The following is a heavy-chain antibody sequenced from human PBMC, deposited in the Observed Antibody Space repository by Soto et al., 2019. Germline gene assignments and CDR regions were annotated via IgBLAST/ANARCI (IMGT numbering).Heavy chain of an antibody. CDR3: AGDLSGWGLTNGHFGVDV. CDR2: INAGNGNT. D-gene: IGHD3-16*01. Sequence: QVRLVQSGTEVKKPGASAMVSCKASGYTFANYAIHWVRQAPGQDFEWMGWINAGNGNTRNSQKFQGRVTFTRDTSATTAHMEVGSLRFEDTAVYYCAGDLSGWGLTNGHFGVDVWGQGTTVIVSS. CDR1: GYTFANYA. V-gene: IGHV1-3*01. J-gene: IGHJ6*02.